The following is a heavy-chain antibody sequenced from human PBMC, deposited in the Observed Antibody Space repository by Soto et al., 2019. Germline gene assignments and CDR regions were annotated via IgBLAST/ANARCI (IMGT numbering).Heavy chain of an antibody. D-gene: IGHD3-3*01. CDR3: AYLGEYDFWSGYYTALAVKHGYYDGMEV. J-gene: IGHJ6*02. CDR1: GYSFTSYW. V-gene: IGHV5-51*01. Sequence: GESLKISCKGSGYSFTSYWIGWVRQMPGKGLEWMGIIYPGDSDTRYSPSFQGQVTISADKSISTAYLQWSSLTASDTAMYYCAYLGEYDFWSGYYTALAVKHGYYDGMEVWGQGTTATVSS. CDR2: IYPGDSDT.